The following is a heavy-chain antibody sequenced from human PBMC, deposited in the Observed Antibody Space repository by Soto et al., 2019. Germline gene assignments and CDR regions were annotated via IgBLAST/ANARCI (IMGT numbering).Heavy chain of an antibody. Sequence: EVQLVESGGGLVQPGGSLRLSCAASGFTLSSYSMNWVRQAPGKGLEWVSYISSSSSTIYYADSVKGRFTISRDNAKNSLFLQMNSLRDEDTAVYYCATRRLCSDDFDFWGQGTLVTVSS. CDR2: ISSSSSTI. V-gene: IGHV3-48*02. CDR1: GFTLSSYS. J-gene: IGHJ4*02. CDR3: ATRRLCSDDFDF. D-gene: IGHD3-10*02.